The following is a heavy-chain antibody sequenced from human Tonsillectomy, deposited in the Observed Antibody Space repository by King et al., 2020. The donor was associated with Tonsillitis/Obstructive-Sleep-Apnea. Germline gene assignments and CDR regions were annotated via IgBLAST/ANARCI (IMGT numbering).Heavy chain of an antibody. CDR1: GFTFSDYY. V-gene: IGHV3-11*05. D-gene: IGHD3-3*01. CDR2: ISRSISYT. J-gene: IGHJ4*02. Sequence: VQLVESGGGLVKPGGSLRLSCAASGFTFSDYYMSWIRQAPGKGLEWVSYISRSISYTNYADSVKGRFTISRDNAKNSLYLQMNSLRAEDTAVYYCARGGRSYYDFWRGYSAPAAYWGQGTLVTVSS. CDR3: ARGGRSYYDFWRGYSAPAAY.